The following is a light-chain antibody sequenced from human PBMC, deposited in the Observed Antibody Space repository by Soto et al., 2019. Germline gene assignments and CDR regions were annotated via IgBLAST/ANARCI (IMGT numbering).Light chain of an antibody. CDR2: AAS. Sequence: DIQMTQSPSSPSTSVGDRVTITCPATQSISTHLSWYQQKPGKAPKLLIYAASSLQSGVPSRFSASGSGTDFTLTISSLQPEDFATYYCQRTYITPWTFGQGTKVDIK. J-gene: IGKJ1*01. CDR1: QSISTH. V-gene: IGKV1-39*01. CDR3: QRTYITPWT.